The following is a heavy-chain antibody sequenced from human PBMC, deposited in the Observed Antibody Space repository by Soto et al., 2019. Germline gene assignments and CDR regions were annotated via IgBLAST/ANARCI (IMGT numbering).Heavy chain of an antibody. CDR2: ISSSGSTI. V-gene: IGHV3-11*01. CDR3: ARATPTHYGDGSLLDY. Sequence: GGSLRLSCAASGFTFSDYYMSWIRQAPGKGLEWVSYISSSGSTIYYADSVKGRFTISRDNAKNSLYLQMNSLRAEDTAVYYCARATPTHYGDGSLLDYWGQGTLVTVSS. J-gene: IGHJ4*02. CDR1: GFTFSDYY. D-gene: IGHD4-17*01.